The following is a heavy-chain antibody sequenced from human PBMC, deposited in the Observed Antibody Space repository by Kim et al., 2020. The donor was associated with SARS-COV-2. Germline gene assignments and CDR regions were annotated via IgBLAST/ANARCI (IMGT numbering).Heavy chain of an antibody. Sequence: SETLSLTCAVYGGSFSGYYWSWIRQPPGKGLEWIGEINHSGSTNYNPSLKSRVTISVDTSKNQFSLKLSSVTAADTAVYYCAIGHLKRRTYYYDSSGYYAFDIWGQGTMVTVSS. J-gene: IGHJ3*02. CDR3: AIGHLKRRTYYYDSSGYYAFDI. D-gene: IGHD3-22*01. V-gene: IGHV4-34*01. CDR2: INHSGST. CDR1: GGSFSGYY.